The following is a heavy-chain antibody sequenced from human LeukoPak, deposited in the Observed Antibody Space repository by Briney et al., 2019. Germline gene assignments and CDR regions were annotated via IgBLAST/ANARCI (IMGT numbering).Heavy chain of an antibody. CDR1: GGSISSYY. D-gene: IGHD3-10*01. J-gene: IGHJ4*02. Sequence: SETLSLTCTISGGSISSYYWSRIRQPPGKGLEWIGYIYYSGSTNYNPSLKSRVTISVDTSKNQFSLKLSSVTAADTAVYYCASPGIGGSGSYYHGFDYWGQGTLVTVSS. V-gene: IGHV4-59*08. CDR2: IYYSGST. CDR3: ASPGIGGSGSYYHGFDY.